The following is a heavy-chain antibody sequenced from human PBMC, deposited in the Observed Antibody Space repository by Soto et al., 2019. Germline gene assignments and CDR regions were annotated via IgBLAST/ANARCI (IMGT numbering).Heavy chain of an antibody. CDR1: GYIFTDYY. CDR2: INPNSGGT. Sequence: ASVKVSCKASGYIFTDYYMHWVRQAPGQELGWMGRINPNSGGTNYAQKFQGRVTMTRDTSISTAYTELSSLRSEDTAVYYCARDRKYYDILTGYYPPRSLDYWGQGTLVTVSS. J-gene: IGHJ4*02. V-gene: IGHV1-2*06. CDR3: ARDRKYYDILTGYYPPRSLDY. D-gene: IGHD3-9*01.